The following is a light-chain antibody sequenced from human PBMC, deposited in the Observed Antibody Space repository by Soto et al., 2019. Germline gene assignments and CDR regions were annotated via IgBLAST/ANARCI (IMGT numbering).Light chain of an antibody. CDR2: DVS. J-gene: IGLJ3*02. Sequence: QSVLTQPASVSGSPGQSITISCTGSSSDIGGYNYVSWYQQPPGKAPQLMIYDVSYRPSGISDRFSGSKSGNTASLTISGLQPKDEDDYYCSSYGASSTLFGGGTKLTVL. CDR3: SSYGASSTL. V-gene: IGLV2-14*03. CDR1: SSDIGGYNY.